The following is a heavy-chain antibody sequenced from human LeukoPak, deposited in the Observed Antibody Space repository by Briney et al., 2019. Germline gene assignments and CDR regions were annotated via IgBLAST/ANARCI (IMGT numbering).Heavy chain of an antibody. CDR1: GYTFTTYY. D-gene: IGHD3-22*01. CDR2: INPAGGRT. V-gene: IGHV1-46*01. J-gene: IGHJ6*03. Sequence: GASVKVSCKASGYTFTTYYSHWVRQAPGQGLEWMGIINPAGGRTTYAQKFQGRVTMTRDMSTTTLYMELSSLTSEDTAVYYCARGGDRDYMDVWGKGTTVTVSS. CDR3: ARGGDRDYMDV.